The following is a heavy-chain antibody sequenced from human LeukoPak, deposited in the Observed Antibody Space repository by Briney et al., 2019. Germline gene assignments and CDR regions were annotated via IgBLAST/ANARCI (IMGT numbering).Heavy chain of an antibody. CDR3: ASAGSPTGYCSGGSCYGHAFDI. V-gene: IGHV3-74*01. D-gene: IGHD2-15*01. CDR2: INGDGSIT. Sequence: GGSLRLSCAASGFTFSNYWMHWVRQGPGKGLVWVSRINGDGSITAYADSVKGRFTISRDSATNTLYLQMNSLRAEDAAVYYCASAGSPTGYCSGGSCYGHAFDIWGQGTMVTVSS. J-gene: IGHJ3*02. CDR1: GFTFSNYW.